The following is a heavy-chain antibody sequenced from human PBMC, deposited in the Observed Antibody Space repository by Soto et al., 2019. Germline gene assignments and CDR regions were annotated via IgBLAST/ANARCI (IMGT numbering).Heavy chain of an antibody. Sequence: HPGGSLRLSCAASGFTFSSYAMHWVRQAPGKGLEWVAVISYDGSNKYYADSVKGRFTISRDNSKNTLYLQMNNLRAEDTAVYYCVKGAWLDYWGQGTLVTVSS. D-gene: IGHD6-19*01. J-gene: IGHJ4*02. CDR1: GFTFSSYA. CDR2: ISYDGSNK. V-gene: IGHV3-30-3*01. CDR3: VKGAWLDY.